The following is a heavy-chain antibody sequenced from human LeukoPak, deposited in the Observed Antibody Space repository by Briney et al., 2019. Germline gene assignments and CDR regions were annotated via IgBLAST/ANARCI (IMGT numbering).Heavy chain of an antibody. CDR1: GGSISSYY. CDR2: IYYSGST. V-gene: IGHV4-30-4*08. Sequence: PSQTLSLTCTVYGGSISSYYWSWIRQPPGKGLEWIGYIYYSGSTYYNPSLKSRVTISVDTSKNQFSLKLSSVTAADTAVYYCARVWDGIAASMYFDLWGRGTLVTVSS. J-gene: IGHJ2*01. D-gene: IGHD6-13*01. CDR3: ARVWDGIAASMYFDL.